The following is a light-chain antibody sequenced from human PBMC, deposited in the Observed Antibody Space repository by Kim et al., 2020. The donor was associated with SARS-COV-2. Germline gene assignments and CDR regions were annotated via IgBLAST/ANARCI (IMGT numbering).Light chain of an antibody. V-gene: IGKV1-16*02. J-gene: IGKJ5*01. Sequence: ASVGDSVTITCRASQGINNNLAWFQQKPGQAPKSLIYATSILQSGVPSKFGGSGSGTDYTLTISSLQPEDFATYYCQQYNSLPITFGQGTRLEIK. CDR2: ATS. CDR1: QGINNN. CDR3: QQYNSLPIT.